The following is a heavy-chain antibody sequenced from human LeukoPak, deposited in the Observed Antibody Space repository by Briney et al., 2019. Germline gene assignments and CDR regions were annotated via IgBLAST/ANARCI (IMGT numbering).Heavy chain of an antibody. CDR1: IGSICSYY. CDR2: IYYSGST. J-gene: IGHJ6*03. D-gene: IGHD3-22*01. V-gene: IGHV4-59*01. CDR3: ARSSEGRYYYDSSGFSYYYYYMDV. Sequence: PSETLSLTCTVSIGSICSYYWSWIRQPPGKGLEWLGYIYYSGSTYYNPSLRSRVTISVDTSKNQFSLKLSSVTAADTAVYYCARSSEGRYYYDSSGFSYYYYYMDVWGKGTTVTISS.